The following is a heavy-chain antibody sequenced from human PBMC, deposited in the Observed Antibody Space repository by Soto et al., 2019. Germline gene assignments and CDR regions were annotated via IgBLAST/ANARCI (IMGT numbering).Heavy chain of an antibody. J-gene: IGHJ4*02. CDR1: GFPFSYYD. CDR3: ARGLLGAIDY. Sequence: GGSLRLSCAASGFPFSYYDMHWVRQAEGKGLEWVAAIGTSDDTYYADSVQGRFSISREDAKDSLYLQMSSLRAEDTAVYYCARGLLGAIDYWGQGTLVTVSS. CDR2: IGTSDDT. D-gene: IGHD3-16*01. V-gene: IGHV3-13*01.